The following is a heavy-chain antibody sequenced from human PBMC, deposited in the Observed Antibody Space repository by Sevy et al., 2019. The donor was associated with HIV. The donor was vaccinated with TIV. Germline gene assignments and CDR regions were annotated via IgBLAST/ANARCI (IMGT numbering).Heavy chain of an antibody. CDR1: GFTFSSYG. D-gene: IGHD3-3*01. V-gene: IGHV3-30*18. CDR2: ISYDGSNK. Sequence: GGSLRLSCAASGFTFSSYGMHWVRQAPGKGLEWVAVISYDGSNKYYADSVKGRFTIARDNSKDTPYLQMNSLRAEDTAVYYCAKDLTGVPNYDFWSGAPFDPWGQGTLVTVSS. J-gene: IGHJ5*02. CDR3: AKDLTGVPNYDFWSGAPFDP.